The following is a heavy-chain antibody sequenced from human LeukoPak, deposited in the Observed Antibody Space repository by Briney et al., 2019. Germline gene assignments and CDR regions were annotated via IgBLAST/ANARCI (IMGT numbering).Heavy chain of an antibody. CDR1: GGSISSHY. CDR2: IYYSGST. CDR3: ARNRHGEDY. V-gene: IGHV4-59*08. J-gene: IGHJ4*02. D-gene: IGHD1-14*01. Sequence: KASATLSLTCTVSGGSISSHYWSWIRQPPGKGLEWIGYIYYSGSTNYNPSLKSRVTISVDTSKNQFSLKLSSVTAADTAVYYCARNRHGEDYWGQGTLVTVSS.